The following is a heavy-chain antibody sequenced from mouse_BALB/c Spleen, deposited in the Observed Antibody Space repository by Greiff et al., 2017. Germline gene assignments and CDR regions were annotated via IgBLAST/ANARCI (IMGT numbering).Heavy chain of an antibody. CDR2: ISSGSSTI. CDR1: GFTFSSFG. CDR3: ASHYYGSSPGYFDV. J-gene: IGHJ1*01. D-gene: IGHD1-1*01. Sequence: EVMLVESGGDLVQPGGSRKLSCAASGFTFSSFGMHWVRQAPEKGLEWVAYISSGSSTIYYADTVKGRFTISRDNPKNTLFLQMTSLRSEDTAMYYCASHYYGSSPGYFDVWGAGTTVTVSS. V-gene: IGHV5-17*02.